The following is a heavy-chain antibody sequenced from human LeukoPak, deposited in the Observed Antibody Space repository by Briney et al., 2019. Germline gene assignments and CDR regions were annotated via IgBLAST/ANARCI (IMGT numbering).Heavy chain of an antibody. D-gene: IGHD3-3*01. J-gene: IGHJ6*03. CDR3: ARDALRFLEWLPTGILTYYMDV. V-gene: IGHV3-11*04. CDR1: GFTFSDYY. CDR2: ISSSGSTI. Sequence: GGSLRLSCAASGFTFSDYYMSWIRQAPGKGLEWVSYISSSGSTIYYADSVKGRFTISRDNAKNSLYLQMNRLRAEDTAVYYCARDALRFLEWLPTGILTYYMDVWGKGTTVTVSS.